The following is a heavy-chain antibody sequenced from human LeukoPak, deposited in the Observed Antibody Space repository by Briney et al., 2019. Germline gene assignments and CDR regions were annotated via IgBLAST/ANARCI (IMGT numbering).Heavy chain of an antibody. V-gene: IGHV4-59*01. Sequence: AETLSLTCTVSGGPTTSYYWSWIRQPPGKGLEWIGYMYYSGSTNYNASLKSRVTISGDTSKNQFSLKLSSLTAADTAVYYCARDTSGYRRGSFDYWGQGTLVTVFS. CDR3: ARDTSGYRRGSFDY. J-gene: IGHJ4*02. D-gene: IGHD3-22*01. CDR1: GGPTTSYY. CDR2: MYYSGST.